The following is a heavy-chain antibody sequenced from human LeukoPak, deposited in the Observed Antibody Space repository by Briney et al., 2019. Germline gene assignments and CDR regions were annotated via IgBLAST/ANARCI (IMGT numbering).Heavy chain of an antibody. CDR3: ARDLVWRPAAKFGKSFTSADYGMDV. Sequence: SETLSLTCTVSGGSISSYYWSWIRQPPGKGLEWIGYIYYSGSTNYNPSLKSRVTISVDTSKNQFSLKLSSVTAADTAVYYCARDLVWRPAAKFGKSFTSADYGMDVWGQGTTVPVSS. J-gene: IGHJ6*02. D-gene: IGHD2-2*01. CDR2: IYYSGST. CDR1: GGSISSYY. V-gene: IGHV4-59*01.